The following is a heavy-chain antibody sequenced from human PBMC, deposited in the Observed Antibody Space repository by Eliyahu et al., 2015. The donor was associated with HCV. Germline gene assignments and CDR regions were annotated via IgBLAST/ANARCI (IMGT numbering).Heavy chain of an antibody. V-gene: IGHV3-48*02. D-gene: IGHD6-19*01. CDR1: GFTFSSHN. J-gene: IGHJ4*02. CDR3: ARNLDYFSVLFGSDWYYFDF. CDR2: ISSSSSTI. Sequence: EVQLVESGGGLVQRGGSLRLSCAASGFTFSSHNMNWIRQAPGKGLEWISYISSSSSTIYYAESVKGRFTTSRDNAKNSLYLQMNSLRDEDTAVYYCARNLDYFSVLFGSDWYYFDFWGQGTLVTVSS.